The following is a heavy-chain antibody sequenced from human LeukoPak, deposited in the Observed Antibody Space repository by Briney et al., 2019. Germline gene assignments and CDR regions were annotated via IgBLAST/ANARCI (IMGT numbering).Heavy chain of an antibody. Sequence: GGSLRLSCAASGFTFSSYGMHWVRQAPGKGLEWVAFIRYDGSNKYYADSVKGRFTISRDNSKNTLYLQMNSLRAEDTAVYYCAKDSFHYYDSSGYYYSLDYWGQGTLVTVSS. CDR1: GFTFSSYG. V-gene: IGHV3-30*02. J-gene: IGHJ4*02. D-gene: IGHD3-22*01. CDR2: IRYDGSNK. CDR3: AKDSFHYYDSSGYYYSLDY.